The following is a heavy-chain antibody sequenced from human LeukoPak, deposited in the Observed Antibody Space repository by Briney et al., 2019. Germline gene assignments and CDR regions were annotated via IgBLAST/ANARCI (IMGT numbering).Heavy chain of an antibody. CDR3: ARGPRITMIVVVPDY. J-gene: IGHJ4*02. CDR2: INPSGGST. CDR1: GYTFTSYY. Sequence: GASVKASCKASGYTFTSYYMHWVRQAPGQGLEWMGIINPSGGSTSYAQKFQGRVTMTRDTSTSTVYMELSSLRSEDTAVYYCARGPRITMIVVVPDYWGQGTLVTVSS. V-gene: IGHV1-46*01. D-gene: IGHD3-22*01.